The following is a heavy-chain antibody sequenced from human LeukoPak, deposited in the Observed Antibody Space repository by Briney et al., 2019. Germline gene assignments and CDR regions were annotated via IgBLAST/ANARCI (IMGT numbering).Heavy chain of an antibody. CDR3: ARGYSYGFPFDY. CDR1: GYTFTSYG. CDR2: ISAYNGNT. Sequence: ASVKVSCKASGYTFTSYGISWVRQAPGQGLEWMGWISAYNGNTNYAQKLQGGVTMTTDTSTSTAYMELRSLRSDDTAMYYCARGYSYGFPFDYWGQGTLVTVSS. D-gene: IGHD5-18*01. V-gene: IGHV1-18*01. J-gene: IGHJ4*02.